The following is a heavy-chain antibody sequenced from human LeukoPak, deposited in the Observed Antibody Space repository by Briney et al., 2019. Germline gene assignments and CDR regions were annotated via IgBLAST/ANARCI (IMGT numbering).Heavy chain of an antibody. D-gene: IGHD3-10*01. CDR2: IRYDGSNK. Sequence: GGSLRLSCAASGFTFSSYGMHWVRQAPGKGLEWVAFIRYDGSNKYYADSVKGRFTISRDNSKNTLYLQMNSLRAEDTAVYYCAKDQEPYGSGSSNWFDPWGQGTLVTVSS. CDR3: AKDQEPYGSGSSNWFDP. CDR1: GFTFSSYG. V-gene: IGHV3-30*02. J-gene: IGHJ5*02.